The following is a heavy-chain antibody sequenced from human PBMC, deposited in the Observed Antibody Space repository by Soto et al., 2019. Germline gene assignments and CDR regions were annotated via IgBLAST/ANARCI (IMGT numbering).Heavy chain of an antibody. CDR3: ARRRGSNGWFDL. D-gene: IGHD2-8*01. J-gene: IGHJ5*02. CDR2: MNPDSGNT. CDR1: GYTFTNYD. Sequence: GASVKVSCKASGYTFTNYDINWVRQATGQGLEWVGWMNPDSGNTGYAQNFQGRVTMTGNTSISSVYMELSSLTSEDTAVYYCARRRGSNGWFDLWGQGTLVTVSS. V-gene: IGHV1-8*01.